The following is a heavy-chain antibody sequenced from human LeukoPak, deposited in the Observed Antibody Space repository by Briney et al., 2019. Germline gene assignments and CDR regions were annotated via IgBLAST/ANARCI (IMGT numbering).Heavy chain of an antibody. Sequence: PSGTLSLTCAVSGGSISSSNWWSWIRQPPGKGLEWIGYIYYSGSTHYNPSLRSRVTISVDTSKNQFSLKLRSVTAADTAVYYCARSSESYDSSGYYSYYFDYWGQGTLVTVSS. CDR1: GGSISSSNW. J-gene: IGHJ4*02. CDR3: ARSSESYDSSGYYSYYFDY. CDR2: IYYSGST. V-gene: IGHV4-61*01. D-gene: IGHD3-22*01.